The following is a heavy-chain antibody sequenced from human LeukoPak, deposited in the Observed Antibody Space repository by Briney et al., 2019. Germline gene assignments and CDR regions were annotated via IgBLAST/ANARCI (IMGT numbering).Heavy chain of an antibody. CDR1: GFTFSSYW. J-gene: IGHJ4*02. Sequence: PGGSLRLSCAASGFTFSSYWMSWVRQAPGKGLEWVDNIKQDGSEKYYVDSVKGRFTISRDNAKNSLYLQMNSLRAEDTAVYYCARDSPNCGGDCYYFDYWGQGTLVTVSS. CDR2: IKQDGSEK. D-gene: IGHD2-21*02. V-gene: IGHV3-7*01. CDR3: ARDSPNCGGDCYYFDY.